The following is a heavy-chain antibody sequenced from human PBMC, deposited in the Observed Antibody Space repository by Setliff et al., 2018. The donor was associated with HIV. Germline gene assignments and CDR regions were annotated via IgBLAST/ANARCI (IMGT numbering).Heavy chain of an antibody. J-gene: IGHJ5*02. CDR2: ISTGGHT. V-gene: IGHV4-61*02. Sequence: SETLSLTCTVSGASISSGNYFWTWIRQPAGQRLEWIGRISTGGHTDYNHSLKSRLSISADTSRNHFSLQLTSAAATDTAIYYCAREGSHSHSWYNWFGPWGPGTLVTVSS. CDR3: AREGSHSHSWYNWFGP. CDR1: GASISSGNYF. D-gene: IGHD6-13*01.